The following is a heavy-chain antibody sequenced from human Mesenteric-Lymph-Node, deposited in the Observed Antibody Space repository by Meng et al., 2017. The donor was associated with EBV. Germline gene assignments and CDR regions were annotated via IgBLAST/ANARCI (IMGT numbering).Heavy chain of an antibody. J-gene: IGHJ4*02. Sequence: QVQLPQLGSGLVKPSEALSLSCVVYGGSFSGYYWSWIRQPPGKGLEWIGEINHSGSTNYNPSLKSRVTISVDTSKNQFSLKLSSVTAADTAVYYCASSKEAYDYVWGSYFYWGQGTLVTVSS. CDR2: INHSGST. D-gene: IGHD3-16*01. V-gene: IGHV4-34*01. CDR3: ASSKEAYDYVWGSYFY. CDR1: GGSFSGYY.